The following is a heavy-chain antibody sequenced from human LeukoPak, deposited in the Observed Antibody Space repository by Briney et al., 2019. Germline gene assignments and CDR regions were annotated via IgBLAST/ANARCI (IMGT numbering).Heavy chain of an antibody. Sequence: ASVKVSCKASGFTLTDYYIHWMRQAPGQGLEWMGWIIPHSGGTNYAQNFQGRVTLTTDTSISTAYMELSSLRSDDTAVYYCVRIGYCDNTSCYAWFDPWGQGTLVTVSS. J-gene: IGHJ5*02. CDR2: IIPHSGGT. D-gene: IGHD2-2*03. CDR1: GFTLTDYY. CDR3: VRIGYCDNTSCYAWFDP. V-gene: IGHV1-2*02.